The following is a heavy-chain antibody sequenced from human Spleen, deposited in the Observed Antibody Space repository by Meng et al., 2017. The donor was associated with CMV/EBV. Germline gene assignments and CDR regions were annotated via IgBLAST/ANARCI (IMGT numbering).Heavy chain of an antibody. Sequence: GESLKISCAASGFTFSSYAMHWVRQAPGKGLEWVAVISYDGSNKYYADSVKGRFTISRDNSKNTLYLQMNSLRAEDTAVYYCARDVDFWSGYYRGSYFDYWGQGTLVTVSS. CDR2: ISYDGSNK. D-gene: IGHD3-3*01. V-gene: IGHV3-30*04. J-gene: IGHJ4*02. CDR3: ARDVDFWSGYYRGSYFDY. CDR1: GFTFSSYA.